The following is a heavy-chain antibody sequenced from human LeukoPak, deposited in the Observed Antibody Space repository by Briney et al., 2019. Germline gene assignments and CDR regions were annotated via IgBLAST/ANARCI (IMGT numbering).Heavy chain of an antibody. J-gene: IGHJ6*02. Sequence: GGSLRLSCAASGFTFSSYSMNWVRQAPGKGLEWVSSISSSSSYIYYADSVKGRFTISRDNAKNSLYLQMNSLRAEDTAVYYCARVETGQWELPVPYYYGMDVWGQGTTVTVSS. D-gene: IGHD1-26*01. CDR2: ISSSSSYI. CDR3: ARVETGQWELPVPYYYGMDV. CDR1: GFTFSSYS. V-gene: IGHV3-21*01.